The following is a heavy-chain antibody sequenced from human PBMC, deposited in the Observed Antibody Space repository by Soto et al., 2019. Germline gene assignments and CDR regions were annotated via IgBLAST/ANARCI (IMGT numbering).Heavy chain of an antibody. CDR3: ARGRQCSSTSCYAHFDY. Sequence: QVQLVQSGAEVKKPGASVKVSCKASGYTFTSYGISWVRQAPGQGLEWMGWISAYNGNTNYAQKLQGRVIITADTTTSTAYMELRSLRSDDTAVYYCARGRQCSSTSCYAHFDYWGQGTLVTVSS. D-gene: IGHD2-2*01. CDR1: GYTFTSYG. J-gene: IGHJ4*02. CDR2: ISAYNGNT. V-gene: IGHV1-18*01.